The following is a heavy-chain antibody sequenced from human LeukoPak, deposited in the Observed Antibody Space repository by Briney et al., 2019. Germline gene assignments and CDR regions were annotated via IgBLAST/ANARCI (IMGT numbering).Heavy chain of an antibody. J-gene: IGHJ4*02. D-gene: IGHD5-12*01. Sequence: GGSLRLSCAASGFTFSSYSMNWVRQAPGKGLEWVSSISSSSSYIYYADSVKGRFTISRDNAKNSLYLQMNSLRAEDTAVYYCARADRARGIVATIRLTPFDYWGQGTLVTVSS. CDR2: ISSSSSYI. V-gene: IGHV3-21*01. CDR1: GFTFSSYS. CDR3: ARADRARGIVATIRLTPFDY.